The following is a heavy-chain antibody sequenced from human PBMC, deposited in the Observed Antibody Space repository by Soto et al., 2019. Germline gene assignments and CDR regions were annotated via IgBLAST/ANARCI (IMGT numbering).Heavy chain of an antibody. CDR2: TYYRSKWYY. V-gene: IGHV6-1*01. CDR1: GDRVSSNSAG. Sequence: PSQTLSLTGAITGDRVSSNSAGWSWVRQSPSRGLEWLGRTYYRSKWYYEYAVSVRGRITINPDTSKNQYSLQLNSVTPEDTAVYFCARGEQYSGRIFDYWGQGTLVTVS. CDR3: ARGEQYSGRIFDY. D-gene: IGHD1-26*01. J-gene: IGHJ4*01.